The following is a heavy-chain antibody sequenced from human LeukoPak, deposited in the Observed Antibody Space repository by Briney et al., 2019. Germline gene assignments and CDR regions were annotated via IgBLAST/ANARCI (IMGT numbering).Heavy chain of an antibody. Sequence: PSETLSLTCTVSGGSISSSSYYWGWIRQPPGKGLEWIGSIYYSGSTYYNPSLKSRVTISVDTSKNQFSLKLSSVTAADTAVYYCARQVTTFFSFDYWGQGTLVTVSS. J-gene: IGHJ4*02. V-gene: IGHV4-39*01. D-gene: IGHD4-17*01. CDR1: GGSISSSSYY. CDR2: IYYSGST. CDR3: ARQVTTFFSFDY.